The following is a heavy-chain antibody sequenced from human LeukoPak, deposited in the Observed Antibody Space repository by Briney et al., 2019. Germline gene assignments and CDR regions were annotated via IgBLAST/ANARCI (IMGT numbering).Heavy chain of an antibody. CDR3: AKALEVTAIFDY. D-gene: IGHD2-21*02. V-gene: IGHV3-23*01. CDR1: GFTFSNYW. CDR2: ISGSGGST. Sequence: GGSLRLSCAASGFTFSNYWMTWVRQAPGKGLEWVSAISGSGGSTYYADSVKGRFTISRDNSKNTLYLQMNSLRAEDTAVYYCAKALEVTAIFDYWGQGTLVTVSS. J-gene: IGHJ4*02.